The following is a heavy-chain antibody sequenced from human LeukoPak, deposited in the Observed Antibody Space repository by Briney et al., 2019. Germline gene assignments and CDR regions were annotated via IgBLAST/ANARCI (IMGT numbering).Heavy chain of an antibody. CDR1: GGSISSYY. Sequence: SETLSLTCTVSGGSISSYYWSWIRQPPGKGLEWIGYIYYSGSTNYNPSLKSRVTISVDTSKNQFSLKLSSVTAADTAVYYCARNILTGYRYYYYYYGMDVWGQGTTVTVSS. CDR2: IYYSGST. CDR3: ARNILTGYRYYYYYYGMDV. D-gene: IGHD3-9*01. V-gene: IGHV4-59*01. J-gene: IGHJ6*02.